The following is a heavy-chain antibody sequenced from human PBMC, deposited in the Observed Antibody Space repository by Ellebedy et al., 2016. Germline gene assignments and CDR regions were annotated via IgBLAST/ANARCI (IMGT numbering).Heavy chain of an antibody. J-gene: IGHJ5*02. Sequence: SETLSLTXTVSGGSISSSSYYWGWIRQPPGKGLEWIGSIYYSGSTYYNPSLKSRVTISVDTSKNQFSLKLSSVTAADTAVYYCAREQTDIIVATIEDWFDPWGQGTLVTVSS. CDR3: AREQTDIIVATIEDWFDP. CDR1: GGSISSSSYY. V-gene: IGHV4-39*07. D-gene: IGHD5-12*01. CDR2: IYYSGST.